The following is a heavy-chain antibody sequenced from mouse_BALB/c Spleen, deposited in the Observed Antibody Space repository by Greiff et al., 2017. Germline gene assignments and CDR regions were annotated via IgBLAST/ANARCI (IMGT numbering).Heavy chain of an antibody. D-gene: IGHD4-1*01. Sequence: EVNVVESGGGLVKPGGSLKLSCAASGFTFSSYAMSWVRQSPEKRLEWVAEISSGGSYTYYPDTVTGRFTISRDNAKNTLYLEMSSLRSEDTAMYYCARETGPYAMDYWGQGTSVTVSS. CDR3: ARETGPYAMDY. V-gene: IGHV5-9-4*01. CDR2: ISSGGSYT. CDR1: GFTFSSYA. J-gene: IGHJ4*01.